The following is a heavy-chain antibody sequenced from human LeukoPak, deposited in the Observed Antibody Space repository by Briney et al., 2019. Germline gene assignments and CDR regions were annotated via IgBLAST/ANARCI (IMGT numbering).Heavy chain of an antibody. CDR3: ARCWDSGGWSPSGGMDV. CDR2: TYYRSKWYN. D-gene: IGHD6-19*01. CDR1: GDSVSSNSAA. V-gene: IGHV6-1*01. Sequence: SQTLSLTCAISGDSVSSNSAAWNWIRQSPSRGLEWLGRTYYRSKWYNDYAVSVKSRITINPDTSKNQFSLQLNSVTPEDTAVYYCARCWDSGGWSPSGGMDVWGQGTTVTVSS. J-gene: IGHJ6*02.